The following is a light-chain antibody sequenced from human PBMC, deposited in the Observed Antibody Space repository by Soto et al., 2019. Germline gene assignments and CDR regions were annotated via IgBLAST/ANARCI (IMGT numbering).Light chain of an antibody. V-gene: IGLV2-14*03. Sequence: QSALTQPASVCGSPGQSITISCTGTSSVVGGFNYVSWYQQHPGKAPKLIIYDVTNRPSGVSYRFSGSKSGNTASLTISGLQAEDEADYYCNSYTSSSTYVFGTGTKVTVL. CDR3: NSYTSSSTYV. J-gene: IGLJ1*01. CDR2: DVT. CDR1: SSVVGGFNY.